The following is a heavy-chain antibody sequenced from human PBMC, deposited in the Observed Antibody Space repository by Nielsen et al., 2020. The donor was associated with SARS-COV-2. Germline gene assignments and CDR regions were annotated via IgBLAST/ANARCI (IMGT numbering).Heavy chain of an antibody. Sequence: SWIRQHPGKGLEWTGYIYYSGSTYYNPSLKSRVTISVDTSKNQFSLKLSSVTAADTAVYYCARGGTIFGVVTRMDVWGQGTTVTVSS. D-gene: IGHD3-3*01. V-gene: IGHV4-31*02. CDR2: IYYSGST. CDR3: ARGGTIFGVVTRMDV. J-gene: IGHJ6*02.